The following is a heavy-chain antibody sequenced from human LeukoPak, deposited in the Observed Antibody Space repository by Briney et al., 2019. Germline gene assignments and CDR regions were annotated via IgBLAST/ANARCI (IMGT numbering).Heavy chain of an antibody. D-gene: IGHD5-12*01. CDR3: ARGSGYVYY. CDR1: GGSISSYY. Sequence: SETLSPTCTVSGGSISSYYWSWIRQPPGKGLEWLGSIYYTGSTNYHPSLKSRVTISLDTSKNQFSLRLSSVTAADTAVYYCARGSGYVYYWGQGTLVTVSS. V-gene: IGHV4-59*01. CDR2: IYYTGST. J-gene: IGHJ4*02.